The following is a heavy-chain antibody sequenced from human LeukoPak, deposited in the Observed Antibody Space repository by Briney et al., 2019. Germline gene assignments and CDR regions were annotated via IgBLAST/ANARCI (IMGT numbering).Heavy chain of an antibody. V-gene: IGHV1-18*01. Sequence: ASVKVSCKASGGTFSSYAISWVRQAPGQGLEWMGWISAYNGNTNYAQKLQGRVTMTTDTSTSTAYMELRSLRSDDTAVYYCAREGDYSSSWYYWGQGTLVTVSS. CDR1: GGTFSSYA. J-gene: IGHJ4*02. CDR2: ISAYNGNT. CDR3: AREGDYSSSWYY. D-gene: IGHD6-13*01.